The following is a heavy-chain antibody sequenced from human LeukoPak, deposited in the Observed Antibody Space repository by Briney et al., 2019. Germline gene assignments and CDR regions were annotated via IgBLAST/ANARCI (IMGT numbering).Heavy chain of an antibody. CDR2: ISGSSNYI. V-gene: IGHV3-21*04. Sequence: GGSLSLSCAASGFTFSSYSMNWVRQAPGKGLEWVSSISGSSNYIYYADSVKGRFTISRDNSKNTLYLQMNSLRAEDTAIYYCAKYDGVATNLYFHYWGEGTLVTVSS. CDR3: AKYDGVATNLYFHY. D-gene: IGHD5-12*01. CDR1: GFTFSSYS. J-gene: IGHJ4*02.